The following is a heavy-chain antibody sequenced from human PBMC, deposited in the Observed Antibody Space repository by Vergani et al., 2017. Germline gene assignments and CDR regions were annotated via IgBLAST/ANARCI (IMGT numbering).Heavy chain of an antibody. J-gene: IGHJ6*02. Sequence: EMQLLESGGGLVQPGGSLRLSCAAAGFTFSSYAMGWVRQAPGKGLEWISVISGSGGSTKYADSVKGRFTISRDSSKNTLYLQMNSLSAGDTAVYYCAKANPRNSGYDYLYYYHAMDVWGQGTTVTVSS. CDR2: ISGSGGST. CDR3: AKANPRNSGYDYLYYYHAMDV. CDR1: GFTFSSYA. D-gene: IGHD5-12*01. V-gene: IGHV3-23*01.